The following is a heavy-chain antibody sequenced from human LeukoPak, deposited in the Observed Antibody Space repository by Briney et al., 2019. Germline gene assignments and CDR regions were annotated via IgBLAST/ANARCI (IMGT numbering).Heavy chain of an antibody. V-gene: IGHV3-21*01. CDR3: ARDRIVGSLQH. D-gene: IGHD1-26*01. CDR1: GFTFSSYS. J-gene: IGHJ1*01. CDR2: ISSSSSYI. Sequence: GGSLRLSCAASGFTFSSYSMNWVRQAPGRGLEWVSSISSSSSYIYYADSVKGRFTISRDNAKNSLYLRMNSLRAEDTAVYYCARDRIVGSLQHWGQGTLVTVSS.